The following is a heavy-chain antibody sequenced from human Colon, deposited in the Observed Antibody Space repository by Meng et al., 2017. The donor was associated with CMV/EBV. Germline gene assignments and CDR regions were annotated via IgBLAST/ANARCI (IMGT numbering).Heavy chain of an antibody. CDR1: GFIFSTFG. V-gene: IGHV3-30*12. CDR2: VPSDGNNQ. CDR3: ARESRIAVEAVPIYGMDV. J-gene: IGHJ6*01. D-gene: IGHD2-2*01. Sequence: GESLKISCAASGFIFSTFGIHWVRQAPGKGLEWVAFVPSDGNNQYYADSVKGRFTISRDNSKNTLYLQMSSLRGEDSAVYFCARESRIAVEAVPIYGMDVWGQGTTVTVSS.